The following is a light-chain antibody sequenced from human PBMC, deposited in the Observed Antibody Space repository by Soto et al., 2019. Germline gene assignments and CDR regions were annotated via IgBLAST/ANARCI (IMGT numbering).Light chain of an antibody. J-gene: IGKJ1*01. CDR1: ESIYSW. CDR3: QEYNTNSRT. Sequence: IQMTQSPSTLSASVGDTVTITCRASESIYSWLAWYKQIPGKAPQLLIYKTSTLQGGVPSRFSGSGSGAEYTLTTSSLHPDDFATYFCQEYNTNSRTFGQGTTV. CDR2: KTS. V-gene: IGKV1-5*03.